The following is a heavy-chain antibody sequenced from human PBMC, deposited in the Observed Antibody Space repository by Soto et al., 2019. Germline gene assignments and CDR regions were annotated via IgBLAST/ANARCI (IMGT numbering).Heavy chain of an antibody. D-gene: IGHD3-10*01. CDR3: ARRSRSVRGIFDY. CDR2: IYYSGST. J-gene: IGHJ4*02. CDR1: GGSISSYY. Sequence: PSETLSLTCTVSGGSISSYYWSWIRQPPGKGLEWIGYIYYSGSTNYNPSLKSRVTISVDTSKNQFSLKLSSVTAADTAVYYCARRSRSVRGIFDYWGQRTLVTVSS. V-gene: IGHV4-59*01.